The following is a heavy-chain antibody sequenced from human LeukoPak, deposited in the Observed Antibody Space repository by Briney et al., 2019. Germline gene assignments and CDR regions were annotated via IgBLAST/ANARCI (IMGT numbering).Heavy chain of an antibody. CDR1: GYTFTSYD. V-gene: IGHV1-8*01. CDR2: MNPDVGNT. CDR3: ARRGYSYGLFEY. J-gene: IGHJ4*02. Sequence: ASVKVSCKASGYTFTSYDISWVRQATGQGLEWMGWMNPDVGNTGYAQTFQGRVTMTRNTSISTAYLELSSLRSEDTAVYYCARRGYSYGLFEYWGQGTLVTVSS. D-gene: IGHD5-18*01.